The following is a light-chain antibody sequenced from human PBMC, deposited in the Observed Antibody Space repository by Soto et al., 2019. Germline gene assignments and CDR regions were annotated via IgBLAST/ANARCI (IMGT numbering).Light chain of an antibody. V-gene: IGKV3-20*01. CDR3: QQYGSSGT. CDR2: GAS. Sequence: VMTQSPATLSVSPGERATLSCRASQSVSSNLAWYQQKPGQAPRLLIYGASNRATGIQDRFSGSGSGTDFTLTISRLEPEDFAVYYCQQYGSSGTFGQGTKVDIK. CDR1: QSVSSN. J-gene: IGKJ1*01.